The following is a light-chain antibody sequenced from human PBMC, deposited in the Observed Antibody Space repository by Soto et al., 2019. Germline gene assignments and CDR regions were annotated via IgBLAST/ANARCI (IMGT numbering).Light chain of an antibody. Sequence: EIVLTQFPGTLSLSPGERATLSCRASQSVGSSDLAWYQQKPAQAPRLLIYGASNRATGIPDRFSGSGSGKDFTLTISRLEPEDFAVYYCQQYTSRITFGQGTRLEIK. V-gene: IGKV3-20*01. CDR3: QQYTSRIT. J-gene: IGKJ5*01. CDR1: QSVGSSD. CDR2: GAS.